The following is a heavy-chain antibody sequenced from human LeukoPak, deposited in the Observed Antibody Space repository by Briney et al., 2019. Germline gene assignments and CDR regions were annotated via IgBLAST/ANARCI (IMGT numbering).Heavy chain of an antibody. D-gene: IGHD6-6*01. V-gene: IGHV1-69*13. CDR3: ARAYSSSSLSYYYGMDV. CDR2: IIPIFGTA. J-gene: IGHJ6*02. CDR1: GGTFSSYA. Sequence: SVMVSCKASGGTFSSYAISWVRQAPGQGLEWMGGIIPIFGTANYAQKFQGRVTITADESTSTAYMELSSLRSEDTAVYYCARAYSSSSLSYYYGMDVWGQGTTVTVSS.